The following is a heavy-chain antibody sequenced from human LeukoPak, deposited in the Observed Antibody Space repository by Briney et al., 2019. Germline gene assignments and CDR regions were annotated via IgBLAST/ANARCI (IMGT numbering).Heavy chain of an antibody. CDR2: IQYDGGNQ. V-gene: IGHV3-30*02. CDR1: GFSFSHSG. D-gene: IGHD3-10*01. J-gene: IGHJ4*02. Sequence: GGSLRLSCEASGFSFSHSGMHWVRQAPGKGLDWITFIQYDGGNQYYADSVKGRFTISRDNSKNTLYLQMNSLRAEDMALYYCAKASASGSYYNEYYFDYWGQGTLVTVSS. CDR3: AKASASGSYYNEYYFDY.